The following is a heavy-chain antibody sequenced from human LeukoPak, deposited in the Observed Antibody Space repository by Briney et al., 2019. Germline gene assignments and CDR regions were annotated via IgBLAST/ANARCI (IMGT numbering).Heavy chain of an antibody. D-gene: IGHD1-1*01. CDR2: TRFDGGIK. V-gene: IGHV3-33*01. CDR1: GFIFSDYG. J-gene: IGHJ4*02. CDR3: ARWGGTRQYYFDY. Sequence: GGSLRLSCAVSGFIFSDYGFHWVRQAPGKGLEWVAVTRFDGGIKQYADSVKGRFTISRDDSKNTLYLQMNFLKSEDTAVYYCARWGGTRQYYFDYWGQGTLVTVSS.